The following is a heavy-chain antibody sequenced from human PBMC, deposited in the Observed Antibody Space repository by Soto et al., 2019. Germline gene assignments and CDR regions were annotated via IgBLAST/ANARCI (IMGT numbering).Heavy chain of an antibody. CDR1: GFTFSTYA. J-gene: IGHJ1*01. CDR3: ARASRVVLGGSWPRGYFQH. V-gene: IGHV3-64D*06. Sequence: PGGSLRLSCSASGFTFSTYAMHWVRQAPGKGLQYVSSISSNGGSTYYPDSVKGRFTISRDNSKNTLYLQMSSLRAEDTAVYYCARASRVVLGGSWPRGYFQHWGQGTLVTVSS. D-gene: IGHD2-15*01. CDR2: ISSNGGST.